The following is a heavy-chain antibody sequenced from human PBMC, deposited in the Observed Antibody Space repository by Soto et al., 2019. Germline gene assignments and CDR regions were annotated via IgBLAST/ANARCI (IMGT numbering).Heavy chain of an antibody. J-gene: IGHJ6*02. V-gene: IGHV3-30*03. CDR1: GFIFTSYG. Sequence: GGSLRLSCAASGFIFTSYGMHWVRQAPGKGLEWMALILHDGSAEYYADSVKGRFTISRDNSKNTLYLQMNSLTAEDTAVYYCARSRDGYSFYFYYGMDGWGQATTVPV. CDR3: ARSRDGYSFYFYYGMDG. CDR2: ILHDGSAE. D-gene: IGHD4-4*01.